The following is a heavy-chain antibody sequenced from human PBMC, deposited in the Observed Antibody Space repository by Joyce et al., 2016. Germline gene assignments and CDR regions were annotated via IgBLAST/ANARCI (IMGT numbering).Heavy chain of an antibody. J-gene: IGHJ5*02. CDR2: IDPGDSDT. D-gene: IGHD4-11*01. CDR1: GYSFTSYW. CDR3: ARTSYSNYVNSFDP. Sequence: EVQLVQSGAEVKKPGESLKISCKGSGYSFTSYWIGWVRQMPGKGLEWMGIIDPGDSDTRYSPSFQGQVTISADKAISTADLQWSSLKAADTAMYYCARTSYSNYVNSFDPWGQGTRVTVSS. V-gene: IGHV5-51*01.